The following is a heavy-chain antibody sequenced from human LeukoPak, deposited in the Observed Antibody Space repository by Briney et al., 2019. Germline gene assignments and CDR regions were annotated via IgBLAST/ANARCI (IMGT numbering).Heavy chain of an antibody. J-gene: IGHJ4*02. V-gene: IGHV3-23*01. CDR1: GFTFSSYS. CDR3: AKYLGRAVAGTEY. D-gene: IGHD6-19*01. Sequence: PGGSLRLSCAASGFTFSSYSMNWVRQAPGKGLEWVSAISDSGGSTYYAGSVRGRFTISRDNSKNTLYLQMNSLRAEDTAIYYCAKYLGRAVAGTEYWGQGTLVTVSS. CDR2: ISDSGGST.